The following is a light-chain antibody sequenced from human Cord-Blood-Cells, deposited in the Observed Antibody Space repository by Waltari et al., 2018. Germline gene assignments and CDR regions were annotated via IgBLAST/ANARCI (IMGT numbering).Light chain of an antibody. V-gene: IGLV2-23*01. Sequence: QSALTQPASVSGSPGQSITISCTGTSSDVGSYNLVSWYQQHPGKAPKLMIYEGSTRPSGVSNRFAGSKSGNTASLTIAGLQAEDEADYYCCSYACSSTVVFGGGTKLTVL. CDR2: EGS. CDR3: CSYACSSTVV. CDR1: SSDVGSYNL. J-gene: IGLJ2*01.